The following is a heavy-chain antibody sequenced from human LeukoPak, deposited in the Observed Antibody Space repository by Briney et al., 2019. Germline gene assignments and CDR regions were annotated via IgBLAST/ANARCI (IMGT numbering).Heavy chain of an antibody. D-gene: IGHD3-22*01. V-gene: IGHV4-59*01. J-gene: IGHJ4*02. CDR2: IYYSGST. Sequence: SETLSLTCTVSGGSISRYYWSWIRQPPGKGLEWIGYIYYSGSTNYNPSLKSRVTISVDTSKNQFSLKLSSVTAADTAVYYCARYYYDSPVWGQGTLVTVSS. CDR3: ARYYYDSPV. CDR1: GGSISRYY.